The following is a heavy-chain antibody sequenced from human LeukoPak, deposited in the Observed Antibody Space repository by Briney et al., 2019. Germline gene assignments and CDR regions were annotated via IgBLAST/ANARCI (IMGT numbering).Heavy chain of an antibody. J-gene: IGHJ5*02. CDR3: ARDRSGYYYNHLLSSYNWFDP. CDR1: GGSISSYY. D-gene: IGHD3-22*01. CDR2: IYTSGST. V-gene: IGHV4-4*07. Sequence: PSETLSLTCTVSGGSISSYYWSWIRQPAGKGLEWIGRIYTSGSTNYNPSLKSRVTMSVDTSKNQFSLKLSSVTAADTAVYYCARDRSGYYYNHLLSSYNWFDPWGQGTLVTVSS.